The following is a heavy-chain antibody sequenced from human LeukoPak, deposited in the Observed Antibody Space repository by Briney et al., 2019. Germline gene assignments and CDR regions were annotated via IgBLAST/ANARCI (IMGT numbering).Heavy chain of an antibody. CDR3: AREALGRGNNPLDY. Sequence: GGSLRLSCTASEFSFSSYDMHWVRQAPGKGLEWVALISYDGRNINYAESVKGRFTISRDNSKNTLYLQTSSLRVEDTAVYSCAREALGRGNNPLDYWGEGTLVTVSS. V-gene: IGHV3-30*04. CDR1: EFSFSSYD. J-gene: IGHJ4*02. D-gene: IGHD1/OR15-1a*01. CDR2: ISYDGRNI.